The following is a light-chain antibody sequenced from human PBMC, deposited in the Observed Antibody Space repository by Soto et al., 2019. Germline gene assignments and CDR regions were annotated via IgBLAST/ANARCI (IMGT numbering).Light chain of an antibody. Sequence: QSAMTQPPSASGTPGQEVTISCSGSSSNIGNNYVYWYHQVPGKAPKLLIYRNNQRPSGVPDRFSGSKSDTSASLAITGLRSEDDGHYYCSSWDNHLNGPVFGGVTQLTVL. CDR3: SSWDNHLNGPV. V-gene: IGLV1-47*01. CDR2: RNN. J-gene: IGLJ7*01. CDR1: SSNIGNNY.